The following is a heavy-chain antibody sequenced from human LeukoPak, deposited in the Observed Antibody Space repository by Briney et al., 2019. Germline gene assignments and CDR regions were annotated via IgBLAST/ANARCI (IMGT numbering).Heavy chain of an antibody. CDR3: ARSNNDGDYLGVGFDY. J-gene: IGHJ4*02. V-gene: IGHV7-4-1*02. CDR2: INTNTGNP. Sequence: ASVTASCKASGYTFSSYAMNWVRQAPGQGLEWMGWINTNTGNPTYAQGFTGRFVFSLDTSVSTAYLQISSLQAEDTAVYYCARSNNDGDYLGVGFDYWGQGTLVTVSS. D-gene: IGHD4-17*01. CDR1: GYTFSSYA.